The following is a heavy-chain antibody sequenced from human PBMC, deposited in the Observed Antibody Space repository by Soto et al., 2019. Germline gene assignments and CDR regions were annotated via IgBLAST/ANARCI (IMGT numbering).Heavy chain of an antibody. CDR3: AIKRRGRATAGGADY. V-gene: IGHV1-69*01. D-gene: IGHD3-16*01. Sequence: QVQLVQSGAEVKKPGSSVKVSCKASGGTFSSNAISWVRQAPGQGLEWMGEVIPMFGTPTYTPKFQVRVTITAGEFPSTAYMALSGLKPEDRAVYCFAIKRRGRATAGGADYGGQGTLVTVSS. J-gene: IGHJ4*02. CDR2: VIPMFGTP. CDR1: GGTFSSNA.